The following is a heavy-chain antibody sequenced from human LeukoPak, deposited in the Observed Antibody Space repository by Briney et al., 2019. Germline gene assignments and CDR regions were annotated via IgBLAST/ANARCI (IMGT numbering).Heavy chain of an antibody. D-gene: IGHD3-10*01. CDR1: GFTFSSYS. CDR3: ARVGYYGSGSYYKWEYFQH. CDR2: ISSSSSYI. J-gene: IGHJ1*01. V-gene: IGHV3-21*01. Sequence: GGSLRLSCAASGFTFSSYSMNWVRQAPGKGLEWVSSISSSSSYICYADSVKGRFTISRDNAKNSLYLQMNSLRAEDTAVYYCARVGYYGSGSYYKWEYFQHWGQGTLVTVSS.